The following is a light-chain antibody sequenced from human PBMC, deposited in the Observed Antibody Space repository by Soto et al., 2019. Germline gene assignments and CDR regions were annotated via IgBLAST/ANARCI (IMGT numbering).Light chain of an antibody. CDR1: QDISNF. CDR3: QHYNSYGT. Sequence: DIQRTQSPASLSASVGDRVTITCQASQDISNFLNWYRQKPGKAPNLLIYKASSLESGVPSRFSGSGSGTEFTLTISSLKPDDFATYYCQHYNSYGTFGQGTKVDIK. CDR2: KAS. V-gene: IGKV1-5*03. J-gene: IGKJ1*01.